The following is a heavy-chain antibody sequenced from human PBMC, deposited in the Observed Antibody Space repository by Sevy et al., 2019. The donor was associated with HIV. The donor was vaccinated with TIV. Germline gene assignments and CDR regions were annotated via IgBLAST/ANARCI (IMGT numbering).Heavy chain of an antibody. CDR3: AGGVVIGTTFDY. D-gene: IGHD3-22*01. Sequence: GGSLRLSCAASGFTFSSYEMNWVRQAPGKGLEWVSYISSSGSLIYYADSVKGRFTISRDNAKNSLYLQMNSLSAEDTAVYYCAGGVVIGTTFDYWGQGTLVTVSS. CDR2: ISSSGSLI. CDR1: GFTFSSYE. V-gene: IGHV3-48*03. J-gene: IGHJ4*02.